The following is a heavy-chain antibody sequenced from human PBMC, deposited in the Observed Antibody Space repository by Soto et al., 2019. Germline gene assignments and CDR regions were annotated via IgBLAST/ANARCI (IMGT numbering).Heavy chain of an antibody. V-gene: IGHV1-18*01. Sequence: ASVKVSCKASGYTFTSYGISWVRQAPGQGLEWMGWISAYNGNTNYAQKLQGRVTMTTGTSTSTAYMELRSLRSDDTAVYYCARDYRFKGGIAARPLWFDPWGQGTLVTVSS. D-gene: IGHD6-6*01. CDR1: GYTFTSYG. J-gene: IGHJ5*02. CDR2: ISAYNGNT. CDR3: ARDYRFKGGIAARPLWFDP.